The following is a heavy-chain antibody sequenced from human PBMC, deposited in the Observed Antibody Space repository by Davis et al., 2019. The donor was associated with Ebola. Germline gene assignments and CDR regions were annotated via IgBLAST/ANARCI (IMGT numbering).Heavy chain of an antibody. V-gene: IGHV1-46*01. D-gene: IGHD3-22*01. CDR1: GYTFTSYY. Sequence: AASVTVSCKASGYTFTSYYMHWVRQAPGQGLEWMGIINPSGGSTSYAQKFQGRVTMTRDTSTSTVYMELSSLRSEDTAVYYCARDLLYYYDSSGYGMDVWGKGTTVTVSS. CDR3: ARDLLYYYDSSGYGMDV. CDR2: INPSGGST. J-gene: IGHJ6*04.